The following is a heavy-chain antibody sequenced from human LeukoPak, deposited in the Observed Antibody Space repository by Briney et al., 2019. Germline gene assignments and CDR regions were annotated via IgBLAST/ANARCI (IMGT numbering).Heavy chain of an antibody. CDR1: GFTVSSNS. V-gene: IGHV3-53*01. CDR2: IYSDST. D-gene: IGHD4/OR15-4a*01. J-gene: IGHJ4*02. CDR3: ARRAGAYSNPYDY. Sequence: PGGSLRLSCTVSGFTVSSNSMSWVRQAPGKGLEWVSFIYSDSTHYSDSVKGRFTISIDNSKHTLYLQMNRVRAEDTAVYYCARRAGAYSNPYDYWGPGTLVTVSS.